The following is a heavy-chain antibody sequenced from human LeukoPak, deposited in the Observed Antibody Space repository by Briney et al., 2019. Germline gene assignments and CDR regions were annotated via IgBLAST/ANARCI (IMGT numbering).Heavy chain of an antibody. CDR3: ARDYKYAFDN. Sequence: GGSLRLSCAASGFTFSDYSMNWVRQAPGKGLEWISYIGIDSGNTNYPDSVKGRFTISGDKAKNSLYLQMNSLRVEDTAVYYCARDYKYAFDNWGQGTLVTVSS. CDR2: IGIDSGNT. J-gene: IGHJ4*02. D-gene: IGHD5-24*01. V-gene: IGHV3-48*01. CDR1: GFTFSDYS.